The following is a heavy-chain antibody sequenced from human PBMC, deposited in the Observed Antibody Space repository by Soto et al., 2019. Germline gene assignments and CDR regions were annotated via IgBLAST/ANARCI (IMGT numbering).Heavy chain of an antibody. Sequence: QVQLVQSGAEVRKAGASERVACKASGYTFDAFDIHWVRQATGQGLELMGWMNPYTGETAYTQTFRGRVSMTRDTSVSTAYMELTSLTSEDSAIYFCVRQAGGASTPGDDYCGQGTLVTVSS. CDR2: MNPYTGET. CDR1: GYTFDAFD. CDR3: VRQAGGASTPGDDY. V-gene: IGHV1-8*01. J-gene: IGHJ4*02. D-gene: IGHD2-15*01.